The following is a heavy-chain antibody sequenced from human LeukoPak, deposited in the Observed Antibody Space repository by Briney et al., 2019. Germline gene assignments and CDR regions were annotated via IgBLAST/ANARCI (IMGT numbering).Heavy chain of an antibody. Sequence: GASVKVSCKTYGGSFSTYAISWVRQAPGQGLEWMGIINPSGGSTSYAQKFQGRVTMTRDTSTSTVYMELSSLRSEDTAVYYCARSREYSSRGSQDYWGQGTLVTVSS. CDR2: INPSGGST. CDR1: GGSFSTYA. D-gene: IGHD6-13*01. CDR3: ARSREYSSRGSQDY. V-gene: IGHV1-46*01. J-gene: IGHJ4*02.